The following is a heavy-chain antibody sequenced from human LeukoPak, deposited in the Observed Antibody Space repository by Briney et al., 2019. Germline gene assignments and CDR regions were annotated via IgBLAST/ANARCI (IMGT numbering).Heavy chain of an antibody. Sequence: GRSLRLSCAASGFTFSSYAMHWVRQAPGKGLEWVAVISYDGSNKYYADSVKGQFTISRDNSKNTLDLQMNSLRAEDTAVYYCAKEGSPGYGDYFDYWGQGTLVTVSS. CDR2: ISYDGSNK. V-gene: IGHV3-30-3*01. J-gene: IGHJ4*02. CDR3: AKEGSPGYGDYFDY. D-gene: IGHD4-17*01. CDR1: GFTFSSYA.